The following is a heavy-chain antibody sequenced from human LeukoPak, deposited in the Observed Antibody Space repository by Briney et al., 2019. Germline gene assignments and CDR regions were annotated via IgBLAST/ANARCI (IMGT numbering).Heavy chain of an antibody. D-gene: IGHD3-16*01. V-gene: IGHV1-18*01. Sequence: ASVKVSCTASGYTFTSYGFSWVRQAPGQGLEWMGWINAYNGDTNYAQKVQGRVTLTTDTSTSTAYMELRSLRSDDRAVYYCARDCSGEWLDYWGEGTLVTVSS. J-gene: IGHJ4*02. CDR3: ARDCSGEWLDY. CDR1: GYTFTSYG. CDR2: INAYNGDT.